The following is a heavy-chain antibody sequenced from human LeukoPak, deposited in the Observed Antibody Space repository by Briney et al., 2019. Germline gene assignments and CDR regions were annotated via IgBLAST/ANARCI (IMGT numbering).Heavy chain of an antibody. Sequence: GGSLRLSCAASGFTFSSYSMNWVRQAPGKGLEWVSSISSSSSYIYYADSVKGRFTISRDNAKNSLYLQMNSLRAEDTAVYYCASHAYCSGGSCYWGQGTLVTVSS. J-gene: IGHJ4*02. D-gene: IGHD2-15*01. CDR3: ASHAYCSGGSCY. CDR2: ISSSSSYI. V-gene: IGHV3-21*01. CDR1: GFTFSSYS.